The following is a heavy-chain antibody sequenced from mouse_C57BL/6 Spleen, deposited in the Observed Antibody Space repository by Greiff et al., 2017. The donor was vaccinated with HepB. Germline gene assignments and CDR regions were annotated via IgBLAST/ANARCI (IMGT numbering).Heavy chain of an antibody. D-gene: IGHD1-1*01. CDR1: GYTFTSYW. J-gene: IGHJ2*01. V-gene: IGHV1-50*01. CDR3: ARGTTVVASAKVYY. CDR2: IDPSDSYT. Sequence: QVQLQQSGAELVKPGASVKLSCKASGYTFTSYWMQWVKQRPGQGLEWIGEIDPSDSYTNYNQKFKGKATLTVETSSSTAYMQLSSLTSEDSAVYYCARGTTVVASAKVYYWGQGTTLTVSS.